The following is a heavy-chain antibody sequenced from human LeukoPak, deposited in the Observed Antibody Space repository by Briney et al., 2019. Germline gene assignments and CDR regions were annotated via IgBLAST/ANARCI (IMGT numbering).Heavy chain of an antibody. CDR3: AKDPGPGIAAAGGRNWYFDL. D-gene: IGHD6-13*01. J-gene: IGHJ2*01. CDR1: GFTFSFYG. V-gene: IGHV3-30*18. Sequence: TGGSLRLSCAASGFTFSFYGMHWVRQAPGKGLEWVALISYDGSNKYYADSVKGRFTISRDNSKNTLYLQMNSLRAEDTAVYYCAKDPGPGIAAAGGRNWYFDLWGRGTLVTVSS. CDR2: ISYDGSNK.